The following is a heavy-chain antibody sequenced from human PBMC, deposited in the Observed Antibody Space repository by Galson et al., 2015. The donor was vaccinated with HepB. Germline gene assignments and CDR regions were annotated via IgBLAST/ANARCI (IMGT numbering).Heavy chain of an antibody. D-gene: IGHD3/OR15-3a*01. J-gene: IGHJ4*02. CDR2: ITAYNGNT. CDR3: ARVGLTYYYFDY. Sequence: SVKVSCKASDYTFNNYIIAWVRQAPGQGLEWLGLITAYNGNTKFAQSLQGRVTMTTDTSTSTAYMELKSLRPDDTALYYCARVGLTYYYFDYWGQGTLVTVSS. V-gene: IGHV1-18*01. CDR1: DYTFNNYI.